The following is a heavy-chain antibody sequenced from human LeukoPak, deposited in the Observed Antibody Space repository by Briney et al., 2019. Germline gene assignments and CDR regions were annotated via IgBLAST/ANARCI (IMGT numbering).Heavy chain of an antibody. D-gene: IGHD6-19*01. J-gene: IGHJ4*02. CDR3: ARAIAVAAPGYYFDY. CDR2: ISSSSTI. CDR1: GFTFSSYS. V-gene: IGHV3-48*02. Sequence: GGSLRLSCAASGFTFSSYSMNWVRQAPGKGLEWVSYISSSSTIYYADSVKGRFTISRDNAKNSLYLQMNSLRDEDTAVYYCARAIAVAAPGYYFDYWGQGTLVTVSS.